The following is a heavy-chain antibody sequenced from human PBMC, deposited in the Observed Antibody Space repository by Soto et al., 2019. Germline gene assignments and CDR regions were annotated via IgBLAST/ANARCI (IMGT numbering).Heavy chain of an antibody. CDR1: GFTVSTKY. CDR2: IYSGGST. CDR3: ARDPWAADY. D-gene: IGHD3-16*01. Sequence: EVQLVESGGGLVQPGGSLRLSCAASGFTVSTKYMSWVRQAPGKGLEWVSVIYSGGSTLYADSVRGRFTISRENSKNAVNLQMISLRAEDTAVYYCARDPWAADYWGQGTLVTVSS. J-gene: IGHJ4*02. V-gene: IGHV3-66*01.